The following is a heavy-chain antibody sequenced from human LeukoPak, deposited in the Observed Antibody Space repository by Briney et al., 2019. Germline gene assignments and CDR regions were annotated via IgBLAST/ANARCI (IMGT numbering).Heavy chain of an antibody. CDR3: ARGYIAAAGTGWFDP. CDR1: GYTFTSYD. J-gene: IGHJ5*02. D-gene: IGHD6-13*01. CDR2: MNPNSGNT. Sequence: EASVKVSCRASGYTFTSYDINWVRQATGQGLEWMGWMNPNSGNTGYAQKFQGRVTMTRKTSISTAYMELSSLRSEDTAVYYCARGYIAAAGTGWFDPWGQGTLVTVSS. V-gene: IGHV1-8*01.